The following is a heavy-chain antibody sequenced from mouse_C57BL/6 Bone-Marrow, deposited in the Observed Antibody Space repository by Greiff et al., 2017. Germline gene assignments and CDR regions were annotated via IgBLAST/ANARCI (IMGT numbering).Heavy chain of an antibody. CDR2: IYPRDGST. D-gene: IGHD2-1*01. CDR1: GYTFTSYD. V-gene: IGHV1-85*01. CDR3: AREGIYYGNYGFAY. J-gene: IGHJ3*01. Sequence: QVHVKQSGPELVKPGASVKLSCKASGYTFTSYDINWVKQRPGQGLEWIGWIYPRDGSTKYNEKFKGKATLTVDTSSSTAYMELHSLTSEDSAVYFCAREGIYYGNYGFAYWGQGTLVTVSA.